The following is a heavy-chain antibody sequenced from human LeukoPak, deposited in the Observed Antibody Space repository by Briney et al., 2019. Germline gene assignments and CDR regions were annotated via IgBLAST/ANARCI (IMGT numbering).Heavy chain of an antibody. J-gene: IGHJ4*02. CDR3: ARLKLVDGLGSYYNVDFFDN. D-gene: IGHD3-10*01. CDR1: GFTFTSYA. Sequence: PGGSPRLSCAASGFTFTSYAMHWVRQAPGQRLEWMGWINAGNGNTKYSQKFQGRVTITRDTSASTAYMELSSLRSEDTAVYYCARLKLVDGLGSYYNVDFFDNWGQGTLVTVSS. V-gene: IGHV1-3*01. CDR2: INAGNGNT.